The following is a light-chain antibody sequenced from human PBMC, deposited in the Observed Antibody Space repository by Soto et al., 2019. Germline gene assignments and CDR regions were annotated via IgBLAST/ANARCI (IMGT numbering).Light chain of an antibody. CDR2: NNS. V-gene: IGLV1-44*01. CDR1: SSNIGSNT. CDR3: AAWDDSLRGLE. Sequence: QSVLTQPPSASGTPGQMVTISCSGSSSNIGSNTVNWYQQLPGMAPKLLIYNNSQRPSGVPDRFSGSKSGTSASLAISGLQSEDEAVYYCAAWDDSLRGLEFGGGTKLTVL. J-gene: IGLJ2*01.